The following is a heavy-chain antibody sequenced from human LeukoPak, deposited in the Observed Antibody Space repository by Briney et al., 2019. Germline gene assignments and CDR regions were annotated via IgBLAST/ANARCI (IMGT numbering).Heavy chain of an antibody. CDR3: ARGDGYSSSSADY. D-gene: IGHD6-6*01. CDR1: RYTLTSYG. V-gene: IGHV1-18*01. CDR2: ISAYNGNT. Sequence: AAVKVSCKASRYTLTSYGISWVRQAPGQGLESMGWISAYNGNTNYAQKLQGRVTVTTDTSTSTAYMELRSERSDDTAVYCCARGDGYSSSSADYCGQGGLVAASS. J-gene: IGHJ4*02.